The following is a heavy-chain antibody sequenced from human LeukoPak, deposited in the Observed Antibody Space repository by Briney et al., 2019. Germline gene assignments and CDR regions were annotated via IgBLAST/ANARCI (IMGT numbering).Heavy chain of an antibody. CDR2: ISSSGSII. D-gene: IGHD7-27*01. V-gene: IGHV3-48*03. J-gene: IGHJ4*02. Sequence: GGSLRLSCASSGFAFSDYEMNWVRQTPGKGLEWVSYISSSGSIIYYADSVKGRFTISRDNAKRSLFLQMNSLRVEDTAVYYCARTMWGFDYWGQGTLVTVSS. CDR3: ARTMWGFDY. CDR1: GFAFSDYE.